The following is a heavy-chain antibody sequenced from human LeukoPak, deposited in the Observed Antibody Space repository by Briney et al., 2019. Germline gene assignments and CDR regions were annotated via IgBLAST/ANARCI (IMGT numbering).Heavy chain of an antibody. J-gene: IGHJ4*02. D-gene: IGHD6-13*01. V-gene: IGHV3-33*01. CDR3: ARDRYTNSWRTMDY. CDR1: GFTFSSYG. CDR2: IWYDGSDK. Sequence: PGGSLRLSCAASGFTFSSYGMHWVRQAPGKGLEWVAVIWYDGSDKYYAESVKGRFTISRDNSKNTLYLQMNSLRAEDTAVYYCARDRYTNSWRTMDYWGQGTLVTVSS.